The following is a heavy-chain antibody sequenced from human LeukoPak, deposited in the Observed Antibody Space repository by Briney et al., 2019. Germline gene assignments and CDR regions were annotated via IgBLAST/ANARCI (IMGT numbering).Heavy chain of an antibody. D-gene: IGHD2-21*02. CDR2: ISHSGSP. V-gene: IGHV4-38-2*02. Sequence: KPSETLSLTCTVSGYSISSGYYWGWIRQPPGKGLEWIGSISHSGSPYYNPSLKSRVTISVHTSKNQFSLKLSSVTAADTAVYYCARDPVVPATSMQFDRYFDLWGRGTLVTVSS. CDR3: ARDPVVPATSMQFDRYFDL. CDR1: GYSISSGYY. J-gene: IGHJ2*01.